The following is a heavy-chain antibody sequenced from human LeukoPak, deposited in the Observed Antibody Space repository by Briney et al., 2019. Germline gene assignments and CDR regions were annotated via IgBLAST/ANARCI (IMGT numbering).Heavy chain of an antibody. J-gene: IGHJ3*02. Sequence: ASVTVSFKASGYTFTGYYMHWVRQAPGQGLEWMGWINPNSGGTNYAQKFQGRVTMTRDTSISTAYMELSRLRSDDTAVYYCAREMGYYDSSGYYSDAFDIWGQGTMVTVSS. D-gene: IGHD3-22*01. V-gene: IGHV1-2*02. CDR1: GYTFTGYY. CDR2: INPNSGGT. CDR3: AREMGYYDSSGYYSDAFDI.